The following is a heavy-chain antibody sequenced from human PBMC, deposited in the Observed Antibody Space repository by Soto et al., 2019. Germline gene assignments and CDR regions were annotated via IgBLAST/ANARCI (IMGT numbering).Heavy chain of an antibody. V-gene: IGHV5-51*01. Sequence: GESLKISCKGSGYSFTSYWIGWVRQMPGKGLEWMGIIYPGDSDTRYSPSFQGQVTISADKSISTAYLQWSSLKASDTAMYYCARLEDITPYYSYGMDVWGKGTTVTVSS. D-gene: IGHD2-15*01. CDR1: GYSFTSYW. J-gene: IGHJ6*04. CDR3: ARLEDITPYYSYGMDV. CDR2: IYPGDSDT.